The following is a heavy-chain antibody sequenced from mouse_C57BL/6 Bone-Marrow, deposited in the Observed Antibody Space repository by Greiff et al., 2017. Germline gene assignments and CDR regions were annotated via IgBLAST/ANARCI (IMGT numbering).Heavy chain of an antibody. CDR1: GYTFTSYW. CDR3: ARALWSDY. Sequence: QVQLQQPGAELVRPGSSVKLFCKASGYTFTSYWMDWVKQRPGQGLEWIGNIYPSDSETHYNQKFKDKATLTVDKSSSTAYMQLSSLTSEDSAVYYCARALWSDYWGQGTTLTVSS. D-gene: IGHD1-1*02. V-gene: IGHV1-61*01. CDR2: IYPSDSET. J-gene: IGHJ2*01.